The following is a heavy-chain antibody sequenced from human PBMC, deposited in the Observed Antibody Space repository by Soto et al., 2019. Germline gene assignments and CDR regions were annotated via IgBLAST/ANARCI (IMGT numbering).Heavy chain of an antibody. D-gene: IGHD3-10*01. CDR2: IIPIFGTA. Sequence: SVQVSCKASGGTFSSYAISWVRQAPGQGLEWMGGIIPIFGTANYAQKFQGRVTISADESTSTAYMELSSLRSEDTAVYYCARGVVRGVKVPYYGMDVWGQGTTVTVSS. V-gene: IGHV1-69*13. CDR1: GGTFSSYA. CDR3: ARGVVRGVKVPYYGMDV. J-gene: IGHJ6*02.